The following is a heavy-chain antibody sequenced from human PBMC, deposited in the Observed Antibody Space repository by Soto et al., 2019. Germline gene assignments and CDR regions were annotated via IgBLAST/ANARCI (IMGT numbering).Heavy chain of an antibody. CDR3: ARAPKVSGSSQTRPDF. D-gene: IGHD6-6*01. CDR2: ISQSGNT. CDR1: SGSLSGYY. J-gene: IGHJ4*02. V-gene: IGHV4-34*01. Sequence: SEPLSLTCSIYSGSLSGYYWSWIRQPPGKGLEWIGEISQSGNTNYSPSLKSRVSISIDTSKKQFSLNLAPVSAADTAVYYCARAPKVSGSSQTRPDFWGQGTLVTVSS.